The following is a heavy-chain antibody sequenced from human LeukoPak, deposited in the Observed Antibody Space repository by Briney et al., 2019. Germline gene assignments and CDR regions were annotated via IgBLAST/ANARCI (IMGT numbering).Heavy chain of an antibody. CDR1: EYPFTSYY. J-gene: IGHJ1*01. Sequence: ASVKVSCKASEYPFTSYYIHWVRQAPGQGLGWMGLINPSSGSTNYAQKFLGRVTMTRDTSTSTVHMDLSSLRSEDTAVYYCARPGSPAAGASDFHHWGQGTLVTVSS. CDR2: INPSSGST. D-gene: IGHD6-13*01. V-gene: IGHV1-46*01. CDR3: ARPGSPAAGASDFHH.